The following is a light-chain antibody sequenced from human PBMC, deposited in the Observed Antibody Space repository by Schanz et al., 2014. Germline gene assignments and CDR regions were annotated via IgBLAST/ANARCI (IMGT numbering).Light chain of an antibody. V-gene: IGLV2-8*01. J-gene: IGLJ3*02. CDR2: DVT. Sequence: QSALTQPPSASGSPGQSVTISCTGTSRDIGKYNYVSWYQQHPGKAPKLLIYDVTERPSGVPDRFSGSRSGSTASLTVSGLQADDEADYYCCSYIGTNHLVLFGGGTQLIVL. CDR1: SRDIGKYNY. CDR3: CSYIGTNHLVL.